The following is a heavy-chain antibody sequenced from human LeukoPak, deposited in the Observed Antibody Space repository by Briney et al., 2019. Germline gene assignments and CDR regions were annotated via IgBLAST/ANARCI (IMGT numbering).Heavy chain of an antibody. J-gene: IGHJ4*02. V-gene: IGHV4-4*09. D-gene: IGHD1-26*01. CDR1: VGSINSYF. Sequence: SETLSLTCIVSVGSINSYFWAWIRQPPGRGLEWIAYIHSSGYSNYSPSLKSLVTISVYSSKDHFSLKMPSVTAADTAVYYCARGGASSRYFDSWGQGTLVTVSS. CDR3: ARGGASSRYFDS. CDR2: IHSSGYS.